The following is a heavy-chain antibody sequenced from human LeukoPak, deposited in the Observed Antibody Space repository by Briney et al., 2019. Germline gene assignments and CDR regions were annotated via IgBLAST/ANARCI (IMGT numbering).Heavy chain of an antibody. D-gene: IGHD2/OR15-2a*01. J-gene: IGHJ4*02. CDR3: ARAFLIGYFDY. Sequence: ASVTVSCKASGGTFSSYAISWVRQAPGQGLEWMGRIIPILGIANYAQKFQGRVTITADKSTSTAYMELSSLRSEDTAVYYCARAFLIGYFDYWGQGTLVTVSS. V-gene: IGHV1-69*04. CDR2: IIPILGIA. CDR1: GGTFSSYA.